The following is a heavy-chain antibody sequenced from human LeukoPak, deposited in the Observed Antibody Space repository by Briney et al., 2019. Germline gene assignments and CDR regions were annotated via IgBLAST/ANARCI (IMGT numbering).Heavy chain of an antibody. Sequence: QSGGSLRLXCTASGFTFGDYAMSWFRPAPGKGLEWVGFIRSKAYGVTTEYAASVKGRFTISRDDPKSIAYLQMNSLKTEDTAVYYCTKDSSRDYYYYYMDVWGKGTTVTVSS. CDR3: TKDSSRDYYYYYMDV. CDR2: IRSKAYGVTT. V-gene: IGHV3-49*03. CDR1: GFTFGDYA. J-gene: IGHJ6*03. D-gene: IGHD6-13*01.